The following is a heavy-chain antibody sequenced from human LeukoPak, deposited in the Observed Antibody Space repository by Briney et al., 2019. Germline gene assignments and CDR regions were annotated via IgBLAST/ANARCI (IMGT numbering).Heavy chain of an antibody. V-gene: IGHV4-31*03. Sequence: PSQTLCLTCTVSGGSISSGGYYWSWIRQHAGKGLEWIGYIYYSGSTYYNLSLKSRVTISVDTSKNQFSLKLSSVTAADTAVYYCAAQSGYQKYYFDYWGQGTLVTVSS. CDR2: IYYSGST. CDR1: GGSISSGGYY. CDR3: AAQSGYQKYYFDY. J-gene: IGHJ4*02. D-gene: IGHD2-2*01.